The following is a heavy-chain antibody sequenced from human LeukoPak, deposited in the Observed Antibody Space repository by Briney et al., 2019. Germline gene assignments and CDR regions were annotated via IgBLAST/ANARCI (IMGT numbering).Heavy chain of an antibody. J-gene: IGHJ4*02. D-gene: IGHD3-22*01. V-gene: IGHV3-23*01. Sequence: PGGSLRLSCAASGVTFSRYAMSWVRQAPGKGLEWVSAISGSGDSTYYADSVRGRFTISRDNSKNTLSLQMNSLRAEDTAVYFCAKRGVVIRVILVGFHKEAYYFDSWAREPWSPSPQ. CDR2: ISGSGDST. CDR3: AKRGVVIRVILVGFHKEAYYFDS. CDR1: GVTFSRYA.